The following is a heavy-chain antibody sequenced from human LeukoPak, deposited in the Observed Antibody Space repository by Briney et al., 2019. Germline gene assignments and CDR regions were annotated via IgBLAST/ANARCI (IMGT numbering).Heavy chain of an antibody. V-gene: IGHV3-30*06. D-gene: IGHD2-15*01. Sequence: GGSLRLSCAASGFTFSTYGMHWVRQAPGKGLEWVADVSYDGNTKYYADSVKGRFTISRDNSQNMVYLQMNSLRPEDTALYYCAKGAYCSGASCYSLDFWGQGTLVTVSS. CDR3: AKGAYCSGASCYSLDF. CDR2: VSYDGNTK. J-gene: IGHJ4*02. CDR1: GFTFSTYG.